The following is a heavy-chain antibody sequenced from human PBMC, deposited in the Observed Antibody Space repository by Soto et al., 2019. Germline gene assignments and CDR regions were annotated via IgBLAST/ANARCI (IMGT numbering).Heavy chain of an antibody. J-gene: IGHJ4*02. Sequence: SETLSLTCTVSGGSISSYYWSWIRQPPGEGLEWIGYIYYSGSTNYNPSLKSRVTISVDTSKNQFSLKLSSVTAADTAVYYCARLTVTGSLYYFDYWGQGTLVTVSS. CDR3: ARLTVTGSLYYFDY. D-gene: IGHD4-17*01. CDR2: IYYSGST. V-gene: IGHV4-59*08. CDR1: GGSISSYY.